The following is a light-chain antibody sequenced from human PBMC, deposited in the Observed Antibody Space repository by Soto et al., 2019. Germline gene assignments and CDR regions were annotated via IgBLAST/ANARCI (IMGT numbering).Light chain of an antibody. V-gene: IGKV3-20*01. Sequence: EIVLTQFPGTLSLSPGERATLSCRASQSVSSNYLAWYQQRPGQPPNLLIFGASNRAPGIPDRFSGSGSGTDFTLTISRLEPEDFAVYYCQQYGSSPWTFGQGTKVDIK. J-gene: IGKJ1*01. CDR2: GAS. CDR3: QQYGSSPWT. CDR1: QSVSSNY.